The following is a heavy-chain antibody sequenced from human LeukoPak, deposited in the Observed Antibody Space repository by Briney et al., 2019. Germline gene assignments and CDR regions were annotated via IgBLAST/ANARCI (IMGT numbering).Heavy chain of an antibody. CDR2: ISYVETSK. Sequence: GGSLRLSCAASGFTFSSYAMHWVRQAPGKGLEWVAVISYVETSKYYADSVKGRFTISRDNSKNMVYLQMNSLRAEDTAVYYCAREIGDYDFWSGTRGNGMDVWGQGTTVTVSS. J-gene: IGHJ6*02. CDR3: AREIGDYDFWSGTRGNGMDV. V-gene: IGHV3-30-3*01. D-gene: IGHD3-3*01. CDR1: GFTFSSYA.